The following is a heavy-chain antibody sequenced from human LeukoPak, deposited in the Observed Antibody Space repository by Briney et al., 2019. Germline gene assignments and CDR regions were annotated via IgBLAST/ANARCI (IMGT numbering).Heavy chain of an antibody. CDR1: GYTFSSYY. CDR3: ARDNWKDNGMDV. Sequence: GASVKVSCNASGYTFSSYYMHRVRQAPPQGLELMRIINPSGGSTSYAQKFQGRVTMTRDTSTSTVYMELSSLRSEDTAVYYCARDNWKDNGMDVWGQGTTVTVSS. D-gene: IGHD1-1*01. V-gene: IGHV1-46*01. CDR2: INPSGGST. J-gene: IGHJ6*02.